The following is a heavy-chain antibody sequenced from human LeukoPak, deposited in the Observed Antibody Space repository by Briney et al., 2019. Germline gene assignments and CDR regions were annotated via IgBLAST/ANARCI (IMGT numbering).Heavy chain of an antibody. Sequence: GSLRLSCAASGFTFSSYWMSWVRQAPGKGLEWVAFIRYDGSNKYYADSVKGRFTISRDNSKNTLYLQMNSLRAEDTAVYYCVKDCGWIAVAGSDAFDIWGQGTMVTVSS. CDR2: IRYDGSNK. D-gene: IGHD6-19*01. CDR1: GFTFSSYW. CDR3: VKDCGWIAVAGSDAFDI. J-gene: IGHJ3*02. V-gene: IGHV3-30*02.